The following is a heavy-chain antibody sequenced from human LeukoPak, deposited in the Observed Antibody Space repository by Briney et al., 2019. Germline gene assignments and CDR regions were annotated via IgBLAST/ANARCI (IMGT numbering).Heavy chain of an antibody. J-gene: IGHJ4*02. D-gene: IGHD6-19*01. Sequence: GRSLRLSCAASGFXFSSYGMHWVRQAPGKGLEWVAVISYDGSNIYYADSVKGRFTISRDNSKNTLYLQMNSLRTEDTAVYYCAKGRGYSSAWAFDYWGQGTLVTVSS. CDR2: ISYDGSNI. V-gene: IGHV3-30*18. CDR1: GFXFSSYG. CDR3: AKGRGYSSAWAFDY.